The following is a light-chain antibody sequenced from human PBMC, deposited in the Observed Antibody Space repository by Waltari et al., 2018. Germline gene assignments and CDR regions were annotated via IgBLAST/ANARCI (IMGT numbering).Light chain of an antibody. CDR3: ATWDDRLTGVV. CDR2: SND. V-gene: IGLV1-44*01. Sequence: QSVLTPPPSASGTPGQRVTISCSGSNSNIGSNTLNWYQHLPGTAPRLLIDSNDHRPSGVPDRFSGSKSGTSASLAISGLQSEDEADYYCATWDDRLTGVVFGGGTKVTVL. CDR1: NSNIGSNT. J-gene: IGLJ2*01.